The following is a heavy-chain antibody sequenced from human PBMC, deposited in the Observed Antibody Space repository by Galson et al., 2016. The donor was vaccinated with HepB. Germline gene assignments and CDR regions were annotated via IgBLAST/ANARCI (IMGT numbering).Heavy chain of an antibody. CDR3: ARHAGRGNGCFGGDY. D-gene: IGHD2-8*01. CDR1: GYKFTSNW. V-gene: IGHV5-51*01. Sequence: QSGAEVKKPGESLKISCKGSGYKFTSNWIAWVRQMPGKGLEWMGIIYPGDSDTRYSPSFQGQVTISVDRSISTAFLQWSSLTASDSAMYYCARHAGRGNGCFGGDYWGQGTLVTVSS. J-gene: IGHJ4*02. CDR2: IYPGDSDT.